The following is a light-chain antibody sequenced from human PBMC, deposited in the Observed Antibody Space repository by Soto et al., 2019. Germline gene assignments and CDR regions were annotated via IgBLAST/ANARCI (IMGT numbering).Light chain of an antibody. CDR2: QDS. J-gene: IGLJ2*01. Sequence: SYELTQPPSVSVSPGQTASITCSGDKLGDKYACWYQQKPGQSPVLVIYQDSKRPSGIPERFSGSNSGNTATLTISGTQAMDEADYYCQAWDSSTVFCGGTKLTVL. CDR1: KLGDKY. V-gene: IGLV3-1*01. CDR3: QAWDSSTV.